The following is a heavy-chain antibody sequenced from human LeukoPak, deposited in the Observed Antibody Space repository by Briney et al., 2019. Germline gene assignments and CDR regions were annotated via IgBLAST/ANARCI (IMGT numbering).Heavy chain of an antibody. J-gene: IGHJ4*02. CDR3: ARDPDDSSDSHFDY. V-gene: IGHV1-2*02. D-gene: IGHD3-22*01. CDR2: IKANSGGT. Sequence: ASVKVSCKASGYIFTDYYMRWVRQAPGQGLEWMGWIKANSGGTKYAQKFQGRVTMTRDTSISTAYMELSRLRSDDTAVYYCARDPDDSSDSHFDYWGQGTLVTVSS. CDR1: GYIFTDYY.